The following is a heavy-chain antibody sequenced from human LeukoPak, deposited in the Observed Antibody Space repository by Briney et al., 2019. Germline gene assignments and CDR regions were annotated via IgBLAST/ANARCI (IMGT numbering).Heavy chain of an antibody. CDR3: ARDLSIFGVVPFDY. V-gene: IGHV1-2*02. CDR2: INPNSGGT. CDR1: GYTFTGYY. D-gene: IGHD3-3*01. J-gene: IGHJ4*02. Sequence: IKIYSKASGYTFTGYYMHWVRQAPGQGLEWMGWINPNSGGTNYAQKFQGRVTMTRDTSISTAYMELSRLRSDDTAVYYCARDLSIFGVVPFDYWGQGTLVTVSS.